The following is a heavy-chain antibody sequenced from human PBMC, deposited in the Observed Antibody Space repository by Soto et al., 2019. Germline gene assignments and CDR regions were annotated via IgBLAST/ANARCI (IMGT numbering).Heavy chain of an antibody. CDR2: ISGSGFKK. CDR1: GFIFENFG. CDR3: AKNQGVELVPLATVDWFDP. D-gene: IGHD1-26*01. Sequence: VGSLRLSCAASGFIFENFGMSWVRQAPGKWLEWISSISGSGFKKYYADSVKGRFTISRDNSKSTVYLELNNLSAEDTAVYHCAKNQGVELVPLATVDWFDPWGQGSVVTVS. J-gene: IGHJ5*02. V-gene: IGHV3-23*01.